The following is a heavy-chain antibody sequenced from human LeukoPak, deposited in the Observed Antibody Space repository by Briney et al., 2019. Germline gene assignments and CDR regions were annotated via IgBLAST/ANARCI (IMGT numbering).Heavy chain of an antibody. CDR3: ARESFCSGGTCSSGTYYYYYGLDV. CDR2: IKKDGSEQ. D-gene: IGHD2-15*01. CDR1: GFTFSSYW. J-gene: IGHJ6*02. Sequence: GGSLRLSCATSGFTFSSYWMSWVRQAPGKGLEWVANIKKDGSEQYYVDSVKGGFIISRDNAANSLFLQMDSLRGEDTGIYFCARESFCSGGTCSSGTYYYYYGLDVWGQGTTVTVS. V-gene: IGHV3-7*01.